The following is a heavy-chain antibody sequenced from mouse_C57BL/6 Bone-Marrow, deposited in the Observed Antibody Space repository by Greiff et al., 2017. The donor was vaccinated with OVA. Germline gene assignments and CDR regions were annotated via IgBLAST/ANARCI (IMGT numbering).Heavy chain of an antibody. CDR1: GYTFTSYW. D-gene: IGHD2-13*01. CDR2: IDPSDSYT. CDR3: ARWGDYAYFDV. Sequence: VQLQESGAELVMPGASVKLSCKASGYTFTSYWMHWVKQRPGQGLEWIGEIDPSDSYTNYNQKFKGKSTLTVDKSSSTAYMQLSSLTSEDSAVDYCARWGDYAYFDVWGTGTTVTVSS. J-gene: IGHJ1*03. V-gene: IGHV1-69*01.